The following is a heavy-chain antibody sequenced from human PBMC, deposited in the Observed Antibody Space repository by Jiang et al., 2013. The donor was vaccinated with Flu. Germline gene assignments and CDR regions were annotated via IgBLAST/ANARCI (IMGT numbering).Heavy chain of an antibody. Sequence: SQTLSLTCAISGDSVSSNSAAWNWIRQSPSRGLEWLGRTYYRSKWYNDYAVSVKSRITINPDTSKNQFSLQLNSVTPEDTAVYYCVRWIAGTPIVVVPIGWFDPWGQGTLVTVSS. CDR1: GDSVSSNSAA. CDR3: VRWIAGTPIVVVPIGWFDP. V-gene: IGHV6-1*01. CDR2: TYYRSKWYN. D-gene: IGHD3-22*01. J-gene: IGHJ5*02.